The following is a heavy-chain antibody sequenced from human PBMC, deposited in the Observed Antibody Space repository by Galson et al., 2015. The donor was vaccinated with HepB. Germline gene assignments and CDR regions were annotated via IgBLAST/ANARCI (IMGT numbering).Heavy chain of an antibody. D-gene: IGHD2-8*01. J-gene: IGHJ6*02. CDR2: IYYSGST. Sequence: SETLSLTCTVSGGSISSSSYYWGWIRQPPGKGLEWIGSIYYSGSTYYNPSLKSRVTISVDTSKNQFSLKLSSVTAADTAVYYCARHGGPDCTNGVCYKGGRFAYYYYGMDVWGQGTTVTVSS. V-gene: IGHV4-39*01. CDR3: ARHGGPDCTNGVCYKGGRFAYYYYGMDV. CDR1: GGSISSSSYY.